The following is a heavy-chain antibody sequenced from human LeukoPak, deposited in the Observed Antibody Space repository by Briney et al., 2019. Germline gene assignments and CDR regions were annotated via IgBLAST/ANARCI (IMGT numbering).Heavy chain of an antibody. CDR3: ARDFDDYSNYWFDP. J-gene: IGHJ5*02. V-gene: IGHV1-2*02. CDR2: INPNSGGT. Sequence: EASVNVSCKASGYTFTGYYMHWVRQAPGQGLEWMGWINPNSGGTNYAQKFQGRVTMTRDTSISTAYMELSRLRSDDTAVYYCARDFDDYSNYWFDPWGQGTLVTVSS. D-gene: IGHD4-11*01. CDR1: GYTFTGYY.